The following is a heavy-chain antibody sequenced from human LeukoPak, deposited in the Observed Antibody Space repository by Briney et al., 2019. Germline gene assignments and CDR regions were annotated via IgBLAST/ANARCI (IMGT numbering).Heavy chain of an antibody. D-gene: IGHD2-2*01. CDR2: ISAYNGNT. Sequence: GASVKVSCKASGYTFTSYGISWVRQAPGQGLEWMGWISAYNGNTNYAQKLQGRVTMTTDTSTSTAYMELSSLRSEDTAVYYCARGRQPPTYCSSTSCPLGRFRYYYYYMDVWGKGTTVTVSS. V-gene: IGHV1-18*01. CDR1: GYTFTSYG. J-gene: IGHJ6*03. CDR3: ARGRQPPTYCSSTSCPLGRFRYYYYYMDV.